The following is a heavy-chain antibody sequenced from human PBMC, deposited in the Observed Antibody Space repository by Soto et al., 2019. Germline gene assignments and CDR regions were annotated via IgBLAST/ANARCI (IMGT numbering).Heavy chain of an antibody. Sequence: PSETLSLTCAVSGGSISSGGYSWSWIRQPPGKGLEWIGYIYHSGSTYYNPSLKSRVTISVDRSKNQFSLKLSSVTAADTAVYNCARTYYDFWSGYGNWFDPWGQGTLVTVSS. CDR2: IYHSGST. V-gene: IGHV4-30-2*01. CDR3: ARTYYDFWSGYGNWFDP. D-gene: IGHD3-3*01. J-gene: IGHJ5*02. CDR1: GGSISSGGYS.